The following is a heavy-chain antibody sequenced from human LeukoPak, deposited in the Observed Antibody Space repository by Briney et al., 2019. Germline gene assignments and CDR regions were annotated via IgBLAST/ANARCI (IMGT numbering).Heavy chain of an antibody. CDR3: AMTGIKAYYYGMDV. J-gene: IGHJ6*02. Sequence: GEALEISWKGSGYLFTSYWIGWGRQVPGKGLEWMGIIYPGDTDTRYSPSYQGQVTISAAKSISTAYLQWSSLKATDTAMYYCAMTGIKAYYYGMDVWGQGTTVTVSS. CDR1: GYLFTSYW. V-gene: IGHV5-51*01. CDR2: IYPGDTDT. D-gene: IGHD2-21*01.